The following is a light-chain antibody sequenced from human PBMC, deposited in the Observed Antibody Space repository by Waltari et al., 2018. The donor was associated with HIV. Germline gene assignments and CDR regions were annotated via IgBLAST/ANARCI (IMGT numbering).Light chain of an antibody. CDR1: SFNIGAGYD. V-gene: IGLV1-40*01. CDR3: QSYDRSLTGWV. CDR2: GNT. Sequence: QSVLTQPPSVSGAPGQRVTISCTGTSFNIGAGYDAHWYQQFPGTAPRLLIHGNTNRPSGVPDRFSGSKSDTSASLAITGLEAEDEADYYCQSYDRSLTGWVFGGGTKLTVL. J-gene: IGLJ3*02.